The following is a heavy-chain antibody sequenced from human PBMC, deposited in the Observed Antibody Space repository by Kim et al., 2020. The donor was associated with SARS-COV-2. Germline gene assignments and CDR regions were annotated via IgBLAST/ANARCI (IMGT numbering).Heavy chain of an antibody. CDR2: ISAYNGNT. CDR1: GYTFTSYG. D-gene: IGHD6-13*01. J-gene: IGHJ6*02. CDR3: ASPTTTIAAAAPPPDYYYGMDV. V-gene: IGHV1-18*01. Sequence: ASVKVSCKASGYTFTSYGISWVRQAPGQGLEWMGWISAYNGNTNYAQKLQGRVTMTTDTSTSTAYMELRSLRSDDTAVYYCASPTTTIAAAAPPPDYYYGMDVWGQGTTVTVSS.